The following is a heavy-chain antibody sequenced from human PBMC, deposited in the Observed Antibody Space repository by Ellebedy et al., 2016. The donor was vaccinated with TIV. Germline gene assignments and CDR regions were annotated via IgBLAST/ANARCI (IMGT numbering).Heavy chain of an antibody. J-gene: IGHJ4*02. Sequence: SETLSLTCTVSGGSIRAYYWSWIRQPPGKGLEWIGYIHYSGSTNYNPPLKSRVTISVDTSKNQFSLKLTSVPAADTALYYCASGFYDSRGYSMPFDYWGQGTLVTVSS. D-gene: IGHD3-22*01. CDR3: ASGFYDSRGYSMPFDY. CDR1: GGSIRAYY. V-gene: IGHV4-59*01. CDR2: IHYSGST.